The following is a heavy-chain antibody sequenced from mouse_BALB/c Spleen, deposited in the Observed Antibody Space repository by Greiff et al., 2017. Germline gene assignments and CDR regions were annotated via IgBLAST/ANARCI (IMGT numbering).Heavy chain of an antibody. V-gene: IGHV1-14*01. CDR3: TREGGYPYYAMDY. Sequence: VQLQQSGAELVKPGASVKMSCKASGYTFTSYVMHWVKQKPGQGLEWIGYINPYNDGTKYNEKFKSKATLTVDKSSSTAYMQLSSLTSEDSAVYYCTREGGYPYYAMDYWGQGTSVTVSS. J-gene: IGHJ4*01. CDR2: INPYNDGT. CDR1: GYTFTSYV. D-gene: IGHD2-2*01.